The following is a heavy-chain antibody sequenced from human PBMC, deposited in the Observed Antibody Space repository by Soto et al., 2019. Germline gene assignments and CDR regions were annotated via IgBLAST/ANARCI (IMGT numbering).Heavy chain of an antibody. Sequence: LCGGSISRGDYYWSWIRQPPGKGLEWIGYIYYSGDTYYNPSLKSRLTISLDTSKNQLSLKLNSVTAADTAVYYCAREVGNYGYYGMDVWGQGTTVTVSS. V-gene: IGHV4-30-4*01. D-gene: IGHD2-2*01. CDR1: GGSISRGDYY. J-gene: IGHJ6*02. CDR3: AREVGNYGYYGMDV. CDR2: IYYSGDT.